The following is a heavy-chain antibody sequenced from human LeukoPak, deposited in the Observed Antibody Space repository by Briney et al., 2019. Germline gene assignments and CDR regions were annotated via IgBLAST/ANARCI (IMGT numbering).Heavy chain of an antibody. CDR1: GFTFSTYA. J-gene: IGHJ4*02. CDR3: AREQSGTRGWYTVDY. Sequence: GGSLRLSCAASGFTFSTYAITWVRQGPGKGLEWVSAIRPDGDRTYYANSVRGRFAISRDNSKDTVYLQINGLRVEDTAVYYCAREQSGTRGWYTVDYWGQGTLLTVSS. CDR2: IRPDGDRT. D-gene: IGHD6-19*01. V-gene: IGHV3-23*01.